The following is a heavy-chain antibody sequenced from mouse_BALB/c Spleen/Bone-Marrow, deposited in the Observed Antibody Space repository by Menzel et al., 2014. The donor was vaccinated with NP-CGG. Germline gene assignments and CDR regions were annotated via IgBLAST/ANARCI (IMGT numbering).Heavy chain of an antibody. CDR3: ARWGRLLDC. Sequence: QVQLQQSGPQLVRPGASVKISCKASGYSFTSYWMHWVKQRPGQGLEWIGTIDPSDSETRLNQKFKDKATLTVDKSSSTAYMQLSSPTSEESTFYYCARWGRLLDCWGQGTTLTVSS. CDR2: IDPSDSET. V-gene: IGHV1S127*01. J-gene: IGHJ2*01. CDR1: GYSFTSYW. D-gene: IGHD1-2*01.